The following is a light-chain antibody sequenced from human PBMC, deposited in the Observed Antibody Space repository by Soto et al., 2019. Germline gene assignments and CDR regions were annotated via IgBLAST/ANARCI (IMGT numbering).Light chain of an antibody. Sequence: DIQMTQSPSSLSASVGDRVTITCWASQNITRYLNWYQYKVGKAPRLLIYTASSLQTGVPSRFSGRGSGTDFTLTITSLQPADFTSYYCQQSFSAPYSFGQGTTLEIK. V-gene: IGKV1-39*01. CDR2: TAS. J-gene: IGKJ2*01. CDR3: QQSFSAPYS. CDR1: QNITRY.